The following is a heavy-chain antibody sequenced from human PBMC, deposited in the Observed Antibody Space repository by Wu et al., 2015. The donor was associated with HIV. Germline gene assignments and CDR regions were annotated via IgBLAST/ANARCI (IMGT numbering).Heavy chain of an antibody. D-gene: IGHD5-24*01. CDR2: IIPISDTA. Sequence: QVRLVQSGAEVKKPGSSLKVSCKTSGGSLISYAMSWVRQAPGQGLEWMGGIIPISDTANYAQRFQGRVTITADKPTNTAYMELSSLRSDDTAVYFCARGSIIDMSTASYYYYVMDVWGQGTTVTVSS. CDR3: ARGSIIDMSTASYYYYVMDV. CDR1: GGSLISYA. J-gene: IGHJ6*02. V-gene: IGHV1-69*14.